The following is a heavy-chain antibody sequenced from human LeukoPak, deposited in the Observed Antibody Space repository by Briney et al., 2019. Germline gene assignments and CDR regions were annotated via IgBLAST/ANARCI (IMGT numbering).Heavy chain of an antibody. V-gene: IGHV3-74*01. CDR3: ARDGTTSYYYYYYMDV. D-gene: IGHD4-17*01. CDR2: INSDGSST. CDR1: GFTFSSYG. J-gene: IGHJ6*03. Sequence: GGTLRLSCAASGFTFSSYGMSWVRQAPGKGLVWVSRINSDGSSTSYADSVKGRFTISRDNAKNTLYLQMNSLRAEDTAVYYCARDGTTSYYYYYYMDVWGKGTTVTISS.